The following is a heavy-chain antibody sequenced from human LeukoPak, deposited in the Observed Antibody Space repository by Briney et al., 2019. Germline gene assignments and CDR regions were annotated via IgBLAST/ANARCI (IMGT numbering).Heavy chain of an antibody. V-gene: IGHV1-18*01. J-gene: IGHJ4*02. CDR3: ARVSFYYDSSGYPRQYYFDY. Sequence: ASVKVSCKASGYTFTCYGISWVRQAPGQGLEWMGWISAYNGNTNYAQKLQGRVTMTTDTSTSTAYMELRSLRSDDTAVYYCARVSFYYDSSGYPRQYYFDYWGQGTLVTVSS. CDR1: GYTFTCYG. D-gene: IGHD3-22*01. CDR2: ISAYNGNT.